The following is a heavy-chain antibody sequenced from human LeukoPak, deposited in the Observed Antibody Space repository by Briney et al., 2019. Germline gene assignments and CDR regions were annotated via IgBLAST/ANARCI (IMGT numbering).Heavy chain of an antibody. V-gene: IGHV4-59*01. CDR3: GRYLKPSALSVFDI. D-gene: IGHD2-2*01. Sequence: SETLSLTCTVSGGSISSFYWSWIRQPPGKGLEWIGYIYYSGSTNYNPSLKSRVTISVDTSKNQFSLKLSSVTAADTAVYYCGRYLKPSALSVFDIWGQGTMVTVSS. CDR1: GGSISSFY. CDR2: IYYSGST. J-gene: IGHJ3*02.